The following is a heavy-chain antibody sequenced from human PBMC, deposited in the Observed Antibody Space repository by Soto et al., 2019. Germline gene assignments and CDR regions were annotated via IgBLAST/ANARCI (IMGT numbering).Heavy chain of an antibody. CDR3: ASDYYYDSSGYYNLPWYVDY. D-gene: IGHD3-22*01. J-gene: IGHJ4*01. CDR2: IIPIFGTT. CDR1: GDTFSSYA. V-gene: IGHV1-69*13. Sequence: SVKVSCKASGDTFSSYAISWVRQAPGQGLEWMGGIIPIFGTTNYAQKFQGRVTITADESTSTAYMELSSLRSEDTAVYSCASDYYYDSSGYYNLPWYVDYGGQ.